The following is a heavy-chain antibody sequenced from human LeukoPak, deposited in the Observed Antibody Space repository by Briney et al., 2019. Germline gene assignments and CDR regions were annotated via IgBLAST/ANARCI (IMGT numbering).Heavy chain of an antibody. Sequence: SSETLSLTCSVSGGSISSYYWSWIRQPAGKGLEWIGRIYTSGSTNYNPSLKSRVTISVDKSNNQFSLNLTSVTAADTAVYYCARDGNGSRAFDYWGQGTLVTVLS. V-gene: IGHV4-4*07. CDR3: ARDGNGSRAFDY. J-gene: IGHJ4*02. CDR1: GGSISSYY. D-gene: IGHD2-15*01. CDR2: IYTSGST.